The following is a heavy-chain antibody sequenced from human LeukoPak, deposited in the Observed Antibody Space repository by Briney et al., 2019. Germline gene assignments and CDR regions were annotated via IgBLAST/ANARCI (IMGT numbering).Heavy chain of an antibody. CDR1: GFTFSSYA. D-gene: IGHD5-18*01. CDR2: ISGSGGST. Sequence: GGSLRLSCAASGFTFSSYAMSWVRQAPGKGLEWVSDISGSGGSTYYADSVKGRFTTSRDNSKNTLYLQMNSLRAEDTAVYYCAKDWDTAMANPFDYWGQGTLVTVSS. V-gene: IGHV3-23*01. J-gene: IGHJ4*02. CDR3: AKDWDTAMANPFDY.